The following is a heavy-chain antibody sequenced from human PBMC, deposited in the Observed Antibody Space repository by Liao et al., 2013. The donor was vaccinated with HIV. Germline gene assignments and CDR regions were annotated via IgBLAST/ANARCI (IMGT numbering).Heavy chain of an antibody. CDR3: ARWSNGRFGARDAFDV. Sequence: QVQLRVSGPGLVKPSETLSLTCSVSGGPISSQSNFWGWIRQSPGKGLEWIGSIYYTGSDYYSPSFKSRLTISEDTSKDQFSLRLTSVTAADTAVYYCARWSNGRFGARDAFDVWGQGTVVTVSS. J-gene: IGHJ3*01. D-gene: IGHD3-3*01. V-gene: IGHV4-39*07. CDR1: GGPISSQSNF. CDR2: IYYTGSD.